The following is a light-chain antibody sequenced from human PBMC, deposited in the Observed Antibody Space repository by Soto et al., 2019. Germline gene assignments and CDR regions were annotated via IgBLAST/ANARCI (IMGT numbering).Light chain of an antibody. CDR1: SSYIGAYAY. CDR3: GSYTRSNSVI. V-gene: IGLV2-14*03. Sequence: QSALTQPASVSGSPGQSIAISCTGTSSYIGAYAYVSWYQQHPGKIPKLIVFDVNYRPSGVSSRFSGSKSGNTASLTISGLQSEDEADYYCGSYTRSNSVIFGGGTKLNVL. J-gene: IGLJ2*01. CDR2: DVN.